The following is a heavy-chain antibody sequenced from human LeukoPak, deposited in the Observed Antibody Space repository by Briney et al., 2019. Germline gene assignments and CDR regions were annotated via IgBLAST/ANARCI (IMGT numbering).Heavy chain of an antibody. CDR1: GFTVSSNY. CDR3: AKDGGLWVSAHWGDS. D-gene: IGHD7-27*01. V-gene: IGHV3-53*01. CDR2: IYSGSST. J-gene: IGHJ4*02. Sequence: GGSLRLSCAASGFTVSSNYMNWVRQAPGKGLEWVSVIYSGSSTYYADSVKGRFTISRDNSKNTLYLQMNSLRAEDTAVYYCAKDGGLWVSAHWGDSWGRGTLVTVSS.